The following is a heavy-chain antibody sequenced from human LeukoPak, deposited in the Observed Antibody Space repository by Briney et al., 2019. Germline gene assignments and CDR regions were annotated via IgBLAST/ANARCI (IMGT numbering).Heavy chain of an antibody. D-gene: IGHD1-14*01. CDR3: ARARIKGFRVQGVGPCDI. CDR1: DFDFNDYI. J-gene: IGHJ3*02. CDR2: XXXXGSDT. Sequence: PGGSLRLSCEARDFDFNDYIMNXXXXAPGKGPXXXXXXXXXGSDTYYRDAVRGRFTISRXRATNSLLLHMSSLRVEDTALYYCARARIKGFRVQGVGPCDIWGPGTMVSVAS. V-gene: IGHV3-21*06.